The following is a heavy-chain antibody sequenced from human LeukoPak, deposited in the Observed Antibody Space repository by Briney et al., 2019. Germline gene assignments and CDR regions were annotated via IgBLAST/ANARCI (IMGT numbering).Heavy chain of an antibody. V-gene: IGHV4-34*01. CDR3: ARGSYYYDSSGYYNLGYYYYGMDV. D-gene: IGHD3-22*01. Sequence: SETLSLTCAVYGGSFSGYYWSWIRQPPGRGLEWIGEINHSGSTNYNPSLKSRVTISVDTSKNQFSLKLSSVTAADTAVYYCARGSYYYDSSGYYNLGYYYYGMDVWGQGTTVTVSS. J-gene: IGHJ6*02. CDR1: GGSFSGYY. CDR2: INHSGST.